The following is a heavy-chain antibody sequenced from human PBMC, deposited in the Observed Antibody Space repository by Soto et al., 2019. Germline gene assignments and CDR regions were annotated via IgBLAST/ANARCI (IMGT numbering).Heavy chain of an antibody. D-gene: IGHD2-2*01. Sequence: GGSLRFSCAASGFAFSTYSMNWVRQAPGKGLEWVSYINSTGTIKYYAGSVKGRFTISRDNAKNSLYLQMNSLRAEDTAVYYCARMSSSISPGCWGQGTLVTVSS. J-gene: IGHJ4*02. CDR2: INSTGTIK. CDR1: GFAFSTYS. CDR3: ARMSSSISPGC. V-gene: IGHV3-48*01.